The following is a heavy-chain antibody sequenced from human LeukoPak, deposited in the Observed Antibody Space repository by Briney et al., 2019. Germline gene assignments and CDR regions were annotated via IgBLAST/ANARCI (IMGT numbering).Heavy chain of an antibody. J-gene: IGHJ2*01. CDR3: ARVGDHYHWYLDL. CDR2: LYSGGST. V-gene: IGHV3-53*01. Sequence: GGSLSLSCEGSGFSVSNHCMNWVRQAPGKGLEWVSILYSGGSTYYADSVKGRFTVTRDSSKNILYLHINSLRAEDTAVYYCARVGDHYHWYLDLWGRGALVTASS. D-gene: IGHD3-10*01. CDR1: GFSVSNHC.